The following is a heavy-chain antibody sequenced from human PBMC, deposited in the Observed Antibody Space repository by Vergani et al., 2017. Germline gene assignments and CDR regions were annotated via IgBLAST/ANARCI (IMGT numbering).Heavy chain of an antibody. CDR2: ISWSSGSV. Sequence: EVQLLESGGGLVQPGRSLRLSCAASGFTFDDYAMHWVRQAPGKGLEWVSGISWSSGSVGYADSVKGRFTISRDNAKNSLYLQMNSLRAEDTALYYCAKDRGCCSSTMGTIDYWGQGTLVTVSS. V-gene: IGHV3-9*01. D-gene: IGHD2-2*01. CDR1: GFTFDDYA. J-gene: IGHJ4*02. CDR3: AKDRGCCSSTMGTIDY.